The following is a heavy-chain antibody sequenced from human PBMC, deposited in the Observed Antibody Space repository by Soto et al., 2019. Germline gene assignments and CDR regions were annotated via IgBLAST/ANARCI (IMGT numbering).Heavy chain of an antibody. D-gene: IGHD6-19*01. CDR2: ISAYNGNT. V-gene: IGHV1-18*01. J-gene: IGHJ4*02. Sequence: QVQLVQSGAEVKKPGASVKVSCKASGYTFTSYGISWVRQAPGQGLEWMGWISAYNGNTHYAQKLQGRVTMTTDTSTSTAYMELRSLRSDDTAVYYCARDVWPSPGYSSGWYADYWGQGTLVTVSS. CDR3: ARDVWPSPGYSSGWYADY. CDR1: GYTFTSYG.